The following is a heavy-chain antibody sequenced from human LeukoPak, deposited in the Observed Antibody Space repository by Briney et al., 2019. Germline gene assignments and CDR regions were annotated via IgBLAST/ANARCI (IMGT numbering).Heavy chain of an antibody. CDR2: ISYDGNNK. CDR3: AKATAFWSAYLDS. D-gene: IGHD3-3*01. Sequence: GRSLRLSCAASGFTFSDYAMHWVRQAPGKGLEWVAVISYDGNNKEYADSVKGRFTISRDNAKNSLYLQMNSLRAEDTAVYYCAKATAFWSAYLDSWGQGTLVTVSS. J-gene: IGHJ4*02. V-gene: IGHV3-30-3*01. CDR1: GFTFSDYA.